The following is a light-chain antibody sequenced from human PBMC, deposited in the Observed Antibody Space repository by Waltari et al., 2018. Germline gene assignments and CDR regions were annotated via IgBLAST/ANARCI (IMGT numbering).Light chain of an antibody. CDR3: QALGTGAWV. J-gene: IGLJ3*02. Sequence: SFELTQPPSVSMSPGQTASITCSGDILGNKYASWYQHKPGQSPLLVIYQDTKRPSGIPELFSGSKSGNAATLTISGTQAMDEADYYCQALGTGAWVFGGGTKLTVL. CDR2: QDT. CDR1: ILGNKY. V-gene: IGLV3-1*01.